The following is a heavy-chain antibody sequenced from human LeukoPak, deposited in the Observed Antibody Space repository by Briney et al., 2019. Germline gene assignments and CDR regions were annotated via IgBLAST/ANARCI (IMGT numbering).Heavy chain of an antibody. D-gene: IGHD4-23*01. CDR2: IIPIFGTA. CDR3: ARVPNIRWPTGPFDY. V-gene: IGHV1-69*13. CDR1: GGTFSSYA. Sequence: SVKVSCEASGGTFSSYAISWVRQAPGQGLEWMGGIIPIFGTANYAQKFQGRVTITADESTSTAYMELSSLRSEDTAVYYCARVPNIRWPTGPFDYWGQGTLVTVSS. J-gene: IGHJ4*02.